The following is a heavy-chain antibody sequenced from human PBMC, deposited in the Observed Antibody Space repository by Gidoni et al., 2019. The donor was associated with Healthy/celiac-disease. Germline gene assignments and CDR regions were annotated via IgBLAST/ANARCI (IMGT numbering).Heavy chain of an antibody. D-gene: IGHD5-18*01. J-gene: IGHJ4*02. V-gene: IGHV3-9*01. CDR1: GFTFDDYA. Sequence: VQLVEYGGRLVKPVRSLRLSWSAAGFTFDDYAMHWVRQAPGKGMEWVSGISWNSGSIVYADSVKGRFTISRDNAKNSLYLQMNSLRAEDTALYYCAKDTGYSYGSFDYWGQGTLVTVSS. CDR2: ISWNSGSI. CDR3: AKDTGYSYGSFDY.